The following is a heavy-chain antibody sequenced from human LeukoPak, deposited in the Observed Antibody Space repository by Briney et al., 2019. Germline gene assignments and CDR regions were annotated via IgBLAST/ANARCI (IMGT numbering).Heavy chain of an antibody. D-gene: IGHD3-10*01. CDR2: MYYSGST. Sequence: SETLSLTCTVSGGSISSYYWSWIRQPPGKGLEWIGCMYYSGSTNYNPSLRSRVTMSIDTSKNQFSLKLSSVTAADTAVYYCARSIPETMVYFDYWGQETLATVSP. V-gene: IGHV4-59*08. CDR3: ARSIPETMVYFDY. CDR1: GGSISSYY. J-gene: IGHJ4*02.